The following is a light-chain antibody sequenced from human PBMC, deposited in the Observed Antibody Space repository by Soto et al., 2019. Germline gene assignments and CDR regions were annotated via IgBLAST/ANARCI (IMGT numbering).Light chain of an antibody. CDR1: QSVSSY. CDR3: QQYNNWPPWT. CDR2: GAS. J-gene: IGKJ1*01. V-gene: IGKV3-15*01. Sequence: EILMTQSPATLSVSPGDRATLSCRASQSVSSYLAWYQQKPGQAPRLLIYGASTRATGIPARFSGSGSGTEFTLTISSLQSEDFALYYCQQYNNWPPWTFGQGTKVDIK.